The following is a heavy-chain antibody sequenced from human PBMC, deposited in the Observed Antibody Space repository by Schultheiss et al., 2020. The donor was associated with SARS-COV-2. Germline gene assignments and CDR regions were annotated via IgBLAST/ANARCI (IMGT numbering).Heavy chain of an antibody. J-gene: IGHJ6*03. V-gene: IGHV3-66*01. Sequence: GESLKISCAASGFTVSSNYMSWVRQAPGKGLEWVSVIYSGGSTYYADSVKGRFTISRDNAKNSLYLQMNSLRAEDTAVYYCARDRYYMDVWGKGTTVTVSS. CDR1: GFTVSSNY. CDR3: ARDRYYMDV. CDR2: IYSGGST.